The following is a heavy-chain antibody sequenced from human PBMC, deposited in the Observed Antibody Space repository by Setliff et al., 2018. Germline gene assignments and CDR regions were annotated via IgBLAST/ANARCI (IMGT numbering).Heavy chain of an antibody. CDR2: IYHSGQT. V-gene: IGHV4-38-2*01. CDR3: ARYTPKLPELGIYGWFDY. Sequence: SETLSLTCAVSGYSMSSGYYWGWFRQPPGKGLEWIGSIYHSGQTFYNPSLKSRATLSVDTSKNQFSLRLTSVPAADTAVYYCARYTPKLPELGIYGWFDYWGQGALVTVSS. J-gene: IGHJ4*02. D-gene: IGHD7-27*01. CDR1: GYSMSSGYY.